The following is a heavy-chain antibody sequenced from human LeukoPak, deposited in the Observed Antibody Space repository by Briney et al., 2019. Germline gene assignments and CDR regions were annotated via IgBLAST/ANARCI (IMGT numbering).Heavy chain of an antibody. V-gene: IGHV4-4*02. J-gene: IGHJ2*01. D-gene: IGHD3-9*01. CDR1: GGSVSSSNW. CDR2: IYHSGST. CDR3: ARAEPLIMTGAFDL. Sequence: PSETLSLTCAVSGGSVSSSNWWSWVRQPPGKGLEWIGEIYHSGSTNYNPSLKSRVTISVDKSKNQFSLKLSSVTAADTAVYYCARAEPLIMTGAFDLWGRGTLVTVSS.